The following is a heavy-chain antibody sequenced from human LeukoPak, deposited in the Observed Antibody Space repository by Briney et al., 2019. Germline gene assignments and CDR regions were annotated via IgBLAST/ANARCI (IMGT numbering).Heavy chain of an antibody. V-gene: IGHV4-39*01. J-gene: IGHJ2*01. CDR1: GGSISSSSYY. CDR2: IYYSGST. CDR3: ASSYYYDSSGYSANWYFDL. D-gene: IGHD3-22*01. Sequence: SETLSLTCTVSGGSISSSSYYWGWIRQPPGKGLEWIRSIYYSGSTYYNPSLKSRVTISVDTSKNQFSLKLSSVTAADTAVYYCASSYYYDSSGYSANWYFDLWGRGTLVTVSS.